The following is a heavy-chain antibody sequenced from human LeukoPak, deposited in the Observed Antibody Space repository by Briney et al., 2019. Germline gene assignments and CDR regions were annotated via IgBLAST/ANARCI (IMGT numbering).Heavy chain of an antibody. Sequence: NPSETLSLTCTVSGVSASSGSYYWSWIRQPPGKGLEWIGYIYYSGSTNYNPSLKSRVTISVDTSKNQFSLKLSSVTAADTAVYYCAREKSSGWFNWFDPWGQGTLVTVSS. J-gene: IGHJ5*02. CDR1: GVSASSGSYY. CDR2: IYYSGST. V-gene: IGHV4-61*01. CDR3: AREKSSGWFNWFDP. D-gene: IGHD6-19*01.